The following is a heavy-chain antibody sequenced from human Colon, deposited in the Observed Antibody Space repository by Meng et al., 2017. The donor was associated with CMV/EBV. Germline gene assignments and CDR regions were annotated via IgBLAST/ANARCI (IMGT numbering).Heavy chain of an antibody. J-gene: IGHJ6*02. D-gene: IGHD2-2*01. V-gene: IGHV3-23*01. CDR3: AKAPSACTATSCYLRHGMDV. CDR2: ISNTGGST. Sequence: TYAITWVRQAPGKGLEWVSSISNTGGSTYYADSVKGRFTISRDNSKNTLFLLLNSLRTEDTASYYCAKAPSACTATSCYLRHGMDVWGQGTAVTVSS. CDR1: TYA.